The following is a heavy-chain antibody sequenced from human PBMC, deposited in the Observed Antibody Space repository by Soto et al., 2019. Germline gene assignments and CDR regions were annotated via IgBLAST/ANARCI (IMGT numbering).Heavy chain of an antibody. CDR1: GCPISSYY. V-gene: IGHV4-59*01. Sequence: SETLSLACTVSGCPISSYYWSWIRQPPGKVLEWIGYIYYSGSTNYNPSLKSRVTISVDTSKNQFSLKLSSVTAADTAVYYCARALILTAYYNHDAFDIWGQGTMVT. D-gene: IGHD3-9*01. CDR3: ARALILTAYYNHDAFDI. J-gene: IGHJ3*02. CDR2: IYYSGST.